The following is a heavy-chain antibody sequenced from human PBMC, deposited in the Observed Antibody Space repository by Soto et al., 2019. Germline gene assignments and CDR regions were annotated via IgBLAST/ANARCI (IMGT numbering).Heavy chain of an antibody. D-gene: IGHD3-22*01. CDR1: GGSISSGDYY. V-gene: IGHV4-30-4*01. CDR3: ARGYYYDSSGSVFDDFDI. J-gene: IGHJ3*02. Sequence: QVQLQESGPGLVKPSQTLSLTCTVSGGSISSGDYYWSWIRQPPGKGLEWIGYIYYSGSTYYNPPLKRRVTISVGTSKNQCSLKLSSVTAADTAVYYCARGYYYDSSGSVFDDFDIWGQGTMVTVSS. CDR2: IYYSGST.